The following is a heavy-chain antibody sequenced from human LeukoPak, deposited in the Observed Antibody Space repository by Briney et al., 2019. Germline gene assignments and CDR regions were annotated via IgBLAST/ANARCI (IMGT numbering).Heavy chain of an antibody. V-gene: IGHV3-30*18. Sequence: GGSLRLSCVTSGFTFSNYAMHWVRQAPGKGLEWVAVISYDGVNEYYAEALKGRFSISRDSSGNTAYLQMNSLRIDDTAVYYCVKASSGSYWGGYFDYWGQGALVTVSS. J-gene: IGHJ4*02. CDR2: ISYDGVNE. CDR1: GFTFSNYA. CDR3: VKASSGSYWGGYFDY. D-gene: IGHD1-26*01.